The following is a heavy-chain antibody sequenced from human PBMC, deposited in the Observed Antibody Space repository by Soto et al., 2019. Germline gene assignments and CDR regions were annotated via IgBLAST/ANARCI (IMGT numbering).Heavy chain of an antibody. J-gene: IGHJ3*02. CDR3: AHRRVGYSTTWDSAAFDI. CDR2: IYRDDDK. V-gene: IGHV2-5*02. D-gene: IGHD6-13*01. CDR1: GFSLTTSGVG. Sequence: QITLKESGPTLVKPTQTLTLTCSFSGFSLTTSGVGVGWIRQPPGKALEWLALIYRDDDKRYSPSLKSRLTITQDTPKNPVVLRMTNMDPVDTATYYCAHRRVGYSTTWDSAAFDIWGQGTMVTVSS.